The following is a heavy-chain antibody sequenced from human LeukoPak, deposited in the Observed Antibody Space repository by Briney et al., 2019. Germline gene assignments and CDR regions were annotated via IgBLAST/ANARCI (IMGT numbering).Heavy chain of an antibody. J-gene: IGHJ3*02. D-gene: IGHD3-22*01. CDR3: ARGIRYYDSTGDAFDI. CDR2: IWYDGSNK. V-gene: IGHV3-33*01. CDR1: GFTFSSYG. Sequence: PGGSLRLSCAASGFTFSSYGMHWVRQAPGKGLEWVAVIWYDGSNKYYADSVKGRFTISRDNSKNTLYLQMNSLRADDTAVYYCARGIRYYDSTGDAFDIWGQGAMVTVPS.